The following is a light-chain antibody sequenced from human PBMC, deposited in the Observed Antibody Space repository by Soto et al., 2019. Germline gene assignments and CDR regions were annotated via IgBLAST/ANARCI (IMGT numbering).Light chain of an antibody. CDR3: QQYYTGRT. J-gene: IGKJ1*01. Sequence: DIVMTQSPDSLPVSLGERATINCKSSQSVLYRSNNKNYLAWYQQKPGQPPKLLIYWASTRESGVPDRFSGSGSGTDFTLTISSRQAEDVAVYYCQQYYTGRTFGQGTKVEIK. CDR2: WAS. CDR1: QSVLYRSNNKNY. V-gene: IGKV4-1*01.